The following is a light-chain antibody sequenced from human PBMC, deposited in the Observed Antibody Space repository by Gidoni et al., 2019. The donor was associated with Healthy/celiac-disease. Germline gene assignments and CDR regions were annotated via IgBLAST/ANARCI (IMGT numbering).Light chain of an antibody. CDR3: QQFNSYPL. J-gene: IGKJ3*01. V-gene: IGKV1-13*02. CDR2: DAS. CDR1: QGISSA. Sequence: AIQLTQSPSSLSASVGDRVTITCRASQGISSALAWYQQKPGKAPKLLIYDASSLESGVPSMFSGSGSGTDFTLNISSLQPEDFATYYGQQFNSYPLFGTGTKVDIK.